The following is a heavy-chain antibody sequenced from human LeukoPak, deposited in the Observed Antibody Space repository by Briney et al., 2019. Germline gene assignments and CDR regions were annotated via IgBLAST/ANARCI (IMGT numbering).Heavy chain of an antibody. CDR2: INPNTAGT. Sequence: VKVSCKASGYTFTGYYFHWVRQAPGQGLEWMGWINPNTAGTNYAQKFLGGVTLTWDTSISTAYMELNRLTSDDTAVYYCATSGGDYRAGHYYYMGVWGKGTSVTVSS. CDR3: ATSGGDYRAGHYYYMGV. CDR1: GYTFTGYY. V-gene: IGHV1-2*02. J-gene: IGHJ6*03. D-gene: IGHD4-11*01.